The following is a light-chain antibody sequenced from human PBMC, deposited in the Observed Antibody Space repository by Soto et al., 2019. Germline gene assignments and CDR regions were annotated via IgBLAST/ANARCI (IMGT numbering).Light chain of an antibody. CDR2: GAS. V-gene: IGKV3-20*01. CDR1: QSVSSSY. J-gene: IGKJ1*01. Sequence: EIVLTQSPGTLSVSPGERVTLSCRASQSVSSSYLAWYQQKPGQAPRLLIYGASSRATGIPDRFSGSGSGTDFTLTISRLEPEDFAVYYCQQYDSSLWTFGQGTRWIS. CDR3: QQYDSSLWT.